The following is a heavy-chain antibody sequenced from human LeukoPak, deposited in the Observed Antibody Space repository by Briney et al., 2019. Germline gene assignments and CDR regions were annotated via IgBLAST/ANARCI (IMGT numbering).Heavy chain of an antibody. V-gene: IGHV4-59*01. J-gene: IGHJ4*02. D-gene: IGHD5-24*01. CDR3: ARGGDGYNPGDYYFDY. CDR1: GGSISSYY. CDR2: IYYSGST. Sequence: KGSETLSLTCTVSGGSISSYYWSWIRQPPGKGLEWIGYIYYSGSTNYNPSLKSRVTISVDTSKNQFSLKLSSVTAADTAVYYCARGGDGYNPGDYYFDYWGQGTLVTVSS.